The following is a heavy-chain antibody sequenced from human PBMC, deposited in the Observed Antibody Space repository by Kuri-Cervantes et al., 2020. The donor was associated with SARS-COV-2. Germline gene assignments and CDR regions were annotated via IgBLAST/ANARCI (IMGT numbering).Heavy chain of an antibody. CDR1: GGSFSGYY. CDR3: ARGRNYYDSSGYFYYFYY. D-gene: IGHD3-22*01. V-gene: IGHV4-34*01. Sequence: GSLRLSCAVYGGSFSGYYWSWIRQPPGKGLEWIEEINHSGSTNYNPSLKSRVTISVDTSKNQFSLKLSSVTAADTAVYYCARGRNYYDSSGYFYYFYYWGQGTLVTVSS. J-gene: IGHJ4*02. CDR2: INHSGST.